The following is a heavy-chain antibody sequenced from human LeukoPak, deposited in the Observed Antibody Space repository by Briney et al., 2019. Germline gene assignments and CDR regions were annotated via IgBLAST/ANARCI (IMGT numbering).Heavy chain of an antibody. Sequence: GGSLRLSCAASGFTFSSCAMTWVRQAPGKGLEWVSVISSGGGTTYYADSVKGRFTISRDNSENTLYLQMNSLRAEDTAVYYCAKGYSGSYLDYWGQGTLVTVSS. D-gene: IGHD1-26*01. V-gene: IGHV3-23*01. CDR1: GFTFSSCA. CDR3: AKGYSGSYLDY. J-gene: IGHJ4*02. CDR2: ISSGGGTT.